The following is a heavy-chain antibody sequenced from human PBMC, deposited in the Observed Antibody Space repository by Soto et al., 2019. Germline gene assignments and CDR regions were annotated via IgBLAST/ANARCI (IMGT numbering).Heavy chain of an antibody. V-gene: IGHV3-15*01. CDR2: IKSKTDGGTT. CDR3: TTDTAYSSGWYNYVDWYLDL. Sequence: GGSLRLSCAASGFTFSNAWMSWVRQAPGKGLEWVGRIKSKTDGGTTDYAAPVKGRFTISRDDSKNTLYLQMDSLKTEDTAVYYCTTDTAYSSGWYNYVDWYLDLWGRGTLVTVYS. J-gene: IGHJ2*01. D-gene: IGHD6-19*01. CDR1: GFTFSNAW.